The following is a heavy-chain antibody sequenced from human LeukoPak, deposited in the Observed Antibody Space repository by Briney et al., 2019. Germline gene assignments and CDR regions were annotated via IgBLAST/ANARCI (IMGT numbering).Heavy chain of an antibody. V-gene: IGHV1-46*01. D-gene: IGHD3-22*01. CDR1: AYTFTIYY. CDR2: INPSGGST. CDR3: ARDRDYDRSGYYLDY. Sequence: ASVTVSCKSSAYTFTIYYMHWVRQAPGQGLEWMGIINPSGGSTSYAQKFQGRVTMTRDTSTSTVCMELSSLRSEDTAVYYCARDRDYDRSGYYLDYWGQGTLVTVSS. J-gene: IGHJ4*02.